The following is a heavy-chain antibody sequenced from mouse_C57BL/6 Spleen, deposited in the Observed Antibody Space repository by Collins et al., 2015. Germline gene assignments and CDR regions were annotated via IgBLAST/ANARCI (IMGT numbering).Heavy chain of an antibody. J-gene: IGHJ3*01. V-gene: IGHV1-80*01. CDR2: IFPGDGDT. CDR3: SRGPY. Sequence: QVLLQQSGAELVKPGASVKISCKTSGYAFSNYWMNWVKQRPGKGLEWIGQIFPGDGDTNYNGKFEGKATPTADKSSNTANMQLSSLTSEDSAVYFCSRGPYWGQGTLVTVSA. CDR1: GYAFSNYW.